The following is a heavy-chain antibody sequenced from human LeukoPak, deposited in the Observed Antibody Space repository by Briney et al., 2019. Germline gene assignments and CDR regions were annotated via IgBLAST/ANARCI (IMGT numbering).Heavy chain of an antibody. Sequence: GGSPRLSCAASGXTFSSYEINWVRQAPGRGLEWVSYISSSGNTIYYADSVKGRFTISRDNAKNSLYLQMNSLRAEDTAVYYCARDTSSRIYYYYYGMDVWGQGTTVTVSS. V-gene: IGHV3-48*03. J-gene: IGHJ6*02. D-gene: IGHD2-2*01. CDR2: ISSSGNTI. CDR3: ARDTSSRIYYYYYGMDV. CDR1: GXTFSSYE.